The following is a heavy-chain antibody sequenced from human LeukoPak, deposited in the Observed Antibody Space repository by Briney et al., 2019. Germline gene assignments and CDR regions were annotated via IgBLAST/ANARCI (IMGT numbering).Heavy chain of an antibody. D-gene: IGHD1-1*01. J-gene: IGHJ3*02. Sequence: SETLSLTCTVSGGSISSYYWSWIRQPPGKGLEWIGYIYYSGSTNYSPSLKSRVTISVDTSKNQFSLKLSSVTAADTAVYYCARHWSGNGPFDIWGQGTMVTVSS. CDR1: GGSISSYY. CDR2: IYYSGST. V-gene: IGHV4-59*08. CDR3: ARHWSGNGPFDI.